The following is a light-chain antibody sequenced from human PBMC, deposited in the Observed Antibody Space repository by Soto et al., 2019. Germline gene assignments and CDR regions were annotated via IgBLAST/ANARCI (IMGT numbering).Light chain of an antibody. CDR2: GAS. CDR1: QSVSSSY. J-gene: IGKJ5*01. V-gene: IGKV3-20*01. CDR3: QQYHNTPIT. Sequence: EIVLTQSPGTQSLSPGARATLSCRASQSVSSSYLAWYQQKPGQAPGLLIYGASSRATDIPDRFSGSGSGTDFTLTISRLEPEDFAVYYCQQYHNTPITFGQGTRLEIK.